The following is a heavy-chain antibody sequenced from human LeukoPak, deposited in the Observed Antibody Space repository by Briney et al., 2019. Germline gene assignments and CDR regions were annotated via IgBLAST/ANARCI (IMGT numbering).Heavy chain of an antibody. V-gene: IGHV4-59*01. D-gene: IGHD6-13*01. J-gene: IGHJ4*02. Sequence: PSETLSLSCTVSGGSISSYYWSWIRQPPGKGLEWIGYIYYSGSTNYNPSLKSRVTISADTSKNQFSLKLSSVTAADTAVYYCARRAGAAAFDYWGQGTLVTVSS. CDR1: GGSISSYY. CDR3: ARRAGAAAFDY. CDR2: IYYSGST.